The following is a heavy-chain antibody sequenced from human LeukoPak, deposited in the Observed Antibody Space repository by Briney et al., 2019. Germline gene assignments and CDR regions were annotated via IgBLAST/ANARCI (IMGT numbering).Heavy chain of an antibody. Sequence: PSETLSLTCTVSGVSISSSSYYWGWIRQPPGKGLERIGSIYYSGSTYYNPSLKSRVTISVDTSKNQFSLKLSSVTAADTAVYYCARRSAGIVPAANLLKGAFDIWGQGTMVTVSS. D-gene: IGHD2-2*01. V-gene: IGHV4-39*07. CDR3: ARRSAGIVPAANLLKGAFDI. CDR1: GVSISSSSYY. CDR2: IYYSGST. J-gene: IGHJ3*02.